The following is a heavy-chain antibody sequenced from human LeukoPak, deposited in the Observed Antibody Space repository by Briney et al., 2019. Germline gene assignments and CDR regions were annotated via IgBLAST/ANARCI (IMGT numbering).Heavy chain of an antibody. V-gene: IGHV3-48*03. CDR3: AKGPGARGHFNWFDP. Sequence: GGSLRLSCAASGFSFSNYEMNWVRQAPGKGLGWISYITASSTTIHYADSVKGRFTISRDNAKNSLYLQMNGLRGEDTAVYYCAKGPGARGHFNWFDPWGQGTLVTVSS. D-gene: IGHD5-12*01. J-gene: IGHJ5*02. CDR2: ITASSTTI. CDR1: GFSFSNYE.